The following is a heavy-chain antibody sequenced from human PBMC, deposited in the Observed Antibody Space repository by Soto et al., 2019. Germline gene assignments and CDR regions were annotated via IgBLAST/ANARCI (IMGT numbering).Heavy chain of an antibody. J-gene: IGHJ3*02. Sequence: QVQLQESGPGLVKPSQTLSLTCTVSGGSISSGGYYWSWIRQHPGKGLEWIGYIYYSGSTYYNPSLKSRVTISVDTSKNQFSLKLSSVTAAATAVYYCARYITGPTSSFYGQDAFDIWGQGTMVTVSS. CDR1: GGSISSGGYY. D-gene: IGHD4-17*01. V-gene: IGHV4-31*03. CDR2: IYYSGST. CDR3: ARYITGPTSSFYGQDAFDI.